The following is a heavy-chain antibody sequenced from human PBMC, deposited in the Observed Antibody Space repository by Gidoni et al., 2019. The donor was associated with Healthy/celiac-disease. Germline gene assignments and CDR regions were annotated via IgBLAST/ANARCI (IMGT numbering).Heavy chain of an antibody. CDR2: ISSSSSYT. Sequence: QVQLVGPGGGWVKLGGPLRLSCAASGFTLGDSYMSWIRQAPGKGLEWVSYISSSSSYTNYADSVKGRFTISRDNAKNSLYLQMNSLRAEDTAVYYCARAMVRGVEYYYGMDVWGQGTTVTVSS. CDR3: ARAMVRGVEYYYGMDV. V-gene: IGHV3-11*05. D-gene: IGHD3-10*01. J-gene: IGHJ6*02. CDR1: GFTLGDSY.